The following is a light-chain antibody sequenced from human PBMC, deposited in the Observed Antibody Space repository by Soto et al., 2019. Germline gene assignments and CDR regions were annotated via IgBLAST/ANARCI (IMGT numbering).Light chain of an antibody. CDR3: QQYGTSPRT. J-gene: IGKJ1*01. Sequence: EIVLTQSPGTLSLSPGKRATLSCRASQSVSISYLAGYQQKPGQAPRLLIYGASSRATGIPDRFSGSGSGTDFTLTISRLEPEDFAVYYCQQYGTSPRTFGQGTKVEIK. V-gene: IGKV3-20*01. CDR1: QSVSISY. CDR2: GAS.